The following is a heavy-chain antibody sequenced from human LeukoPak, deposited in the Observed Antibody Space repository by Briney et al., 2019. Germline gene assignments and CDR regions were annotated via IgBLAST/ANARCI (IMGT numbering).Heavy chain of an antibody. Sequence: GGSLRRSCAASGFTFSSYSMNWVRQAPGKGLEWVSYISSSSSSISYADSVKGRFTISRDNAKNSLYLQMNSLRAEDTAVYYCARVGDSWSGYQIDPWGQGTLVTVSS. V-gene: IGHV3-48*04. D-gene: IGHD3-3*01. CDR3: ARVGDSWSGYQIDP. CDR2: ISSSSSSI. J-gene: IGHJ5*02. CDR1: GFTFSSYS.